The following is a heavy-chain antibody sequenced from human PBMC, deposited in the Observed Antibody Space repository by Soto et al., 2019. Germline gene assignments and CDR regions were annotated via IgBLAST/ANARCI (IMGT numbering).Heavy chain of an antibody. Sequence: SETLSLTCAVSGFSISDAYYWGWLRQPPGKGLEWIRNMSHSGSTYYNPYHKPRVTISKDMSKNPFSQKLTSVTAADTAVYYCARALVVVVNNYFDYWGQGTMVTVSS. D-gene: IGHD3-22*01. V-gene: IGHV4-38-2*01. J-gene: IGHJ4*02. CDR1: GFSISDAYY. CDR2: MSHSGST. CDR3: ARALVVVVNNYFDY.